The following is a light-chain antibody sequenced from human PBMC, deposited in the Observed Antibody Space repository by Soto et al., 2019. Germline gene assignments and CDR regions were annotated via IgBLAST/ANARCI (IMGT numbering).Light chain of an antibody. CDR2: KAS. V-gene: IGKV1-5*03. J-gene: IGKJ2*01. CDR1: QSINTW. Sequence: DIQMTQSPSTLSASVGDRVTITCRASQSINTWLAWYQQKPGKAPKLLIYKASSLGSGVPSRFSGSGSGTDFTLTISSLQPDDFAIYYCQQYNSHSSYTSGQVTKLEIK. CDR3: QQYNSHSSYT.